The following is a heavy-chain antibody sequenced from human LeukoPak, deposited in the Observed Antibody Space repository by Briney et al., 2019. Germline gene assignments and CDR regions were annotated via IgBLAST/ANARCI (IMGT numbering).Heavy chain of an antibody. J-gene: IGHJ4*02. V-gene: IGHV4-39*01. D-gene: IGHD1-26*01. CDR1: GGSISSGSYY. Sequence: SETLSLTCTVSGGSISSGSYYWGYIRQPPQKGLEWIGSVYYSGSTYCNPSLKSRVTISVDTSKNQFSLKLSSVTAADTAVYYCARQGLWELPTFDSWGQGTLVSVSS. CDR2: VYYSGST. CDR3: ARQGLWELPTFDS.